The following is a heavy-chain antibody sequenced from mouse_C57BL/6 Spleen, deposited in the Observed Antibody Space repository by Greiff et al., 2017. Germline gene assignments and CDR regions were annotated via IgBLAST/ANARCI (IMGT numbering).Heavy chain of an antibody. CDR1: GYAFSRYW. CDR3: AINWDVGYFDY. D-gene: IGHD4-1*01. V-gene: IGHV1-80*01. Sequence: QVHVKQSGAELVKPGASVKISCKASGYAFSRYWMNWVKQRPGKGLEWIGQIYPGDGDTNYNGKFKGKATLTADKSSSTAYMQLSSLTSEDPAVYFCAINWDVGYFDYWGQGTTLTVSS. CDR2: IYPGDGDT. J-gene: IGHJ2*01.